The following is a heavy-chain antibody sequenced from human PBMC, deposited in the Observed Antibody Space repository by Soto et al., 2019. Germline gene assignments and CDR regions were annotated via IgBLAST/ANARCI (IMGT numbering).Heavy chain of an antibody. Sequence: QVQLVQSGAEVKKPGASVKVSCKASGYTFTSYYMHWVRQAPGQGLEWMGIINPSGGSTSYAQTFQGRVTMTRDTSTSTVYMELSSLRSEDTAVYYCARDVGYDCWSGYDSRRFPLDYWGKGTLVTVSA. J-gene: IGHJ4*02. CDR2: INPSGGST. D-gene: IGHD3-3*01. V-gene: IGHV1-46*03. CDR3: ARDVGYDCWSGYDSRRFPLDY. CDR1: GYTFTSYY.